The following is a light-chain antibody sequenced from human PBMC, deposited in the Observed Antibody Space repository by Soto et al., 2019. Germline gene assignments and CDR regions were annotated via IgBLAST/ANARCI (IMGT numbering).Light chain of an antibody. Sequence: QSVLTQPPSASGTPGQRVTISCSGSSSNIGSNTVNWYQHLPGTAPKLLIDSNNQRPSGVPDRFSGSKSCTSASLAISGLQSEDETDYYCAAWDDSLNGVVFGGGTKLTVL. CDR3: AAWDDSLNGVV. V-gene: IGLV1-44*01. CDR2: SNN. J-gene: IGLJ2*01. CDR1: SSNIGSNT.